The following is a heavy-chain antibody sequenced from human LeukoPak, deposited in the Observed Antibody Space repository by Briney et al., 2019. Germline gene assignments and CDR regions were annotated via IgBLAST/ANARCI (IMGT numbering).Heavy chain of an antibody. CDR2: INGSGDRT. V-gene: IGHV3-23*01. J-gene: IGHJ4*02. Sequence: WGSLRLSCAASGFTFSSYAMSWVRQAPGQGLERVSDINGSGDRTYYVDSLKGRFTISRDNAKTSLYLQMNSLRAEDTAVYYCARGLSGVTGYTYGRGIDYWGQGTLVTVSS. D-gene: IGHD5-18*01. CDR3: ARGLSGVTGYTYGRGIDY. CDR1: GFTFSSYA.